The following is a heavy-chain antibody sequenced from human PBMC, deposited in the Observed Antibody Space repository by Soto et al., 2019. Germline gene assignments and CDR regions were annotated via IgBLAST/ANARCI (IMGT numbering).Heavy chain of an antibody. Sequence: SVKVSSKASGGTFSNWAISWMRPAPGQELEWMARIIPSSGTANYAQKFQGRVTKTADDSTRTAYMERSSLRSEDTAVYYCASPSIAAAGILYYGMDGWGQGTTVTVSS. CDR2: IIPSSGTA. J-gene: IGHJ6*02. V-gene: IGHV1-69*13. CDR3: ASPSIAAAGILYYGMDG. D-gene: IGHD6-13*01. CDR1: GGTFSNWA.